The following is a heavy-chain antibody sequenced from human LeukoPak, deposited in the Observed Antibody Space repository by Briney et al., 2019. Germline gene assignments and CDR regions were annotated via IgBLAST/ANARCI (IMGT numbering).Heavy chain of an antibody. J-gene: IGHJ4*02. V-gene: IGHV4-4*07. D-gene: IGHD3-22*01. CDR3: ARTYYYDSSGYYYTDYVDY. CDR2: IYTSGST. Sequence: PSETLSLTCTVSGGSISSYYWSWIRQPAGKGLEWIGRIYTSGSTNYNPSLKSRVTMSVDTSKNQFSLKLSSVTAADTAVYYCARTYYYDSSGYYYTDYVDYWGQGTLVTVSS. CDR1: GGSISSYY.